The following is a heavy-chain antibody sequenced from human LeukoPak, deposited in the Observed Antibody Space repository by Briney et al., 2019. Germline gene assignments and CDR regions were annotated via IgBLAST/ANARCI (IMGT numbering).Heavy chain of an antibody. J-gene: IGHJ4*02. Sequence: SETLSLTCTVSGGSISSYYWSWIRQTPGKGLEWIGSIYHSGSTYYNPSLKSRVTISVDTSKNQFSLKLSSVTAADTAVYYCARDGDIAVAGPDYWGQGTLVTVSS. CDR3: ARDGDIAVAGPDY. CDR2: IYHSGST. CDR1: GGSISSYY. V-gene: IGHV4-59*12. D-gene: IGHD6-19*01.